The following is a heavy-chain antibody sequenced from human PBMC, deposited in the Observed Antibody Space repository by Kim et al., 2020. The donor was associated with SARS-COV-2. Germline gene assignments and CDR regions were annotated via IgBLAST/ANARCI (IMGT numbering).Heavy chain of an antibody. CDR2: ISSSGSTI. V-gene: IGHV3-48*03. CDR3: SRDREGRELEDYYGMDV. D-gene: IGHD1-26*01. J-gene: IGHJ6*02. CDR1: GFTFSSYE. Sequence: GGSLRLSCAASGFTFSSYEMNWVRQAPGKGLEWVSYISSSGSTIYYADSVKGRFTISRDNAKNSLYLQMNSLRAEDTAVYYCSRDREGRELEDYYGMDVWGQGTTVTVSS.